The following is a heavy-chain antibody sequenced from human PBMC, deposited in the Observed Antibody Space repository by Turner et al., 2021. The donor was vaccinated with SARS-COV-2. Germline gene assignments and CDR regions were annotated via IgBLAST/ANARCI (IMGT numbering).Heavy chain of an antibody. D-gene: IGHD3-22*01. CDR1: GFTFSSYG. V-gene: IGHV3-33*01. CDR2: IWYDGSNK. Sequence: QMQLVASGGCVVQPGRPLSLSCAPSGFTFSSYGMHWVRQAPGKGLEWGAGIWYDGSNKYYADSVKGRFTISRDKSKNTLYLQMNSLRAEDTAVYYCARDHYYDSSGYTLDAFDIWGQGTMVTISS. CDR3: ARDHYYDSSGYTLDAFDI. J-gene: IGHJ3*02.